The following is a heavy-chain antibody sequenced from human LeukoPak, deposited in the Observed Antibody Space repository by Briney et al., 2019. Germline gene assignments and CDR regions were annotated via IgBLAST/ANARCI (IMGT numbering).Heavy chain of an antibody. CDR2: ISGGGRTT. CDR1: GFIFTNHA. V-gene: IGHV3-23*01. J-gene: IGHJ4*02. D-gene: IGHD3-22*01. CDR3: AKNVLVKRYSDY. Sequence: GGSLRLSCVASGFIFTNHAISWVRPAPGGGLQWVSVISGGGRTTKYADSVKGRFTVSRDISKNTVFLQMNSLRVEDTAIYYCAKNVLVKRYSDYWGQGVVVTVSS.